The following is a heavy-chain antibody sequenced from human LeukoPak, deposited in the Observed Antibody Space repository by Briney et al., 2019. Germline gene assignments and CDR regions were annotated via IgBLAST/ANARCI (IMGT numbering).Heavy chain of an antibody. CDR3: ARDRVSGGYVTFDY. J-gene: IGHJ4*02. V-gene: IGHV1-46*01. D-gene: IGHD5-12*01. CDR2: MNPRSGST. CDR1: GYTLTNHY. Sequence: GASVKVSCKASGYTLTNHYIHWVRQAPGQGLEWMGIMNPRSGSTSYAQKFQGRVTMTRDKSTSTVYMELSSLRCEDTAVYYCARDRVSGGYVTFDYWGQGTLVTVS.